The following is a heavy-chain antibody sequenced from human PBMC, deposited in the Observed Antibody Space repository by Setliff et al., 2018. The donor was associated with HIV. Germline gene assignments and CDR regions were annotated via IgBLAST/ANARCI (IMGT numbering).Heavy chain of an antibody. CDR1: GYTFTSYD. CDR3: ARTQSLGGYYSRGHDYGMDV. CDR2: LNPNSGNT. J-gene: IGHJ6*02. Sequence: RASVKVSCKASGYTFTSYDITWVRQATGQGLGWMGWLNPNSGNTGFTQKFQGRVTMTRNTSISTAYMELSRLRSEDTAVYYCARTQSLGGYYSRGHDYGMDVWGQGTTVTGLL. D-gene: IGHD3-22*01. V-gene: IGHV1-8*01.